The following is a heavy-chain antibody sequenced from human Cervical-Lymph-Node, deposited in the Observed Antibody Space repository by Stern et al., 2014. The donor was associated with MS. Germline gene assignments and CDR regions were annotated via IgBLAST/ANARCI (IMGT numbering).Heavy chain of an antibody. CDR1: ASTFSAYS. V-gene: IGHV3-21*01. CDR2: IRGGTGST. D-gene: IGHD3-16*01. J-gene: IGHJ4*02. CDR3: TTRDNYGDY. Sequence: VKLVESGGGLVKPGGSLRLSCAVSASTFSAYSINWVRHAPGQGLEWVASIRGGTGSTYYADSVKGRFAISRDNDKKSLYLHMTTLRVEDTAIYYCTTRDNYGDYWGQGTLVTVSS.